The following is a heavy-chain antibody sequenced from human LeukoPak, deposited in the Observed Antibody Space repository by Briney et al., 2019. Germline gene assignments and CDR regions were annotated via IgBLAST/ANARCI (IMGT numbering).Heavy chain of an antibody. CDR1: GFTFSGFT. CDR2: ISSSSSTI. J-gene: IGHJ4*02. V-gene: IGHV3-48*02. Sequence: PGGSLRLSCAPSGFTFSGFTMNWVRQAPGKGLEWVSYISSSSSTIHYADSVKGRFTISRDNAKNSLYLQMNSLRDEDTAVYYCARDESGEHDYWGQGTLVTVSS. D-gene: IGHD7-27*01. CDR3: ARDESGEHDY.